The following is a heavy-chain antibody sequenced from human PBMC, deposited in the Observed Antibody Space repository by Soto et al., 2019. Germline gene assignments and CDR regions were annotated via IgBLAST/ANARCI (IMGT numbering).Heavy chain of an antibody. J-gene: IGHJ2*01. Sequence: QDQLVQSGAEVKKPGSSVKVSCKAFGGPFSSHTFSWVRQAPGQGLEWMGRIIPALGTTTYAQKFQGRVTITADESVTTGYMELNSLRTEDTAVYYCARPAFGDYWYFDLWGRGTLVTVSS. CDR2: IIPALGTT. CDR3: ARPAFGDYWYFDL. CDR1: GGPFSSHT. V-gene: IGHV1-69*08. D-gene: IGHD4-17*01.